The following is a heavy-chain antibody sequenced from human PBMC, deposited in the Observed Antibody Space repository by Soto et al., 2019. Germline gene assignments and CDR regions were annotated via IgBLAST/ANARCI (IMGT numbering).Heavy chain of an antibody. V-gene: IGHV4-61*01. CDR2: IYYSGST. CDR1: GGSVSSGSYY. Sequence: QVQLQESGPGLVKPSETLSLTCTVSGGSVSSGSYYWSWIRQPPGKGLEWIGYIYYSGSTNYNPSPKRRGTISGDTSKNQFSLKLSSVTAADTAVYYCARDRRQQLVTDYWGQGTLVTVSS. J-gene: IGHJ4*02. CDR3: ARDRRQQLVTDY. D-gene: IGHD6-13*01.